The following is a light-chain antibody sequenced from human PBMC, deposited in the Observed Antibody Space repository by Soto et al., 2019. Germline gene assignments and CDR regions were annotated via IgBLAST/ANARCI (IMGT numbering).Light chain of an antibody. V-gene: IGKV3-20*01. J-gene: IGKJ2*01. CDR3: QQFGSSPEYT. Sequence: EIVLTQSPGTLSLSPVERATLSCRASQSVSSSQLAWYQQKPGQAPRLLIYGASTTATGIPDRFSGGGSGTDFTLTISRLEPEDFAVYYCQQFGSSPEYTFGQGTKLEVK. CDR1: QSVSSSQ. CDR2: GAS.